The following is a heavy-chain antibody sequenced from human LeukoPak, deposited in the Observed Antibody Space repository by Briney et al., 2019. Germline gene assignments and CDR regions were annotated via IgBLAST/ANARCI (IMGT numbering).Heavy chain of an antibody. CDR3: ARDGTAAGLYFDL. CDR2: IRQDGGEK. D-gene: IGHD6-13*01. J-gene: IGHJ4*01. Sequence: GXLRLSCAVSGFTFSSYWMNWVRQAPGKGLEWVASIRQDGGEKSYVDSVKGRFTISRDNTKNSLYLQINSLRAEDTAVYYCARDGTAAGLYFDLWGQGTLVTVSS. CDR1: GFTFSSYW. V-gene: IGHV3-7*01.